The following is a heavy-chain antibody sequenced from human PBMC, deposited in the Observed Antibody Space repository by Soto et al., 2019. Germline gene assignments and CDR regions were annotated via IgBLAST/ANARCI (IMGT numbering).Heavy chain of an antibody. CDR2: ISYDGSNK. CDR3: ARDKPYYDFWSGYYAYYYYYYGMDV. J-gene: IGHJ6*02. CDR1: GFTVSSTY. D-gene: IGHD3-3*01. V-gene: IGHV3-30-3*01. Sequence: PGGSLRLSCAASGFTVSSTYMSWVRQAPGKGLEWVAVISYDGSNKYYADSVKGRFTISRDNSKNTLYLQMNSLRAEDTAVYYCARDKPYYDFWSGYYAYYYYYYGMDVWGQGTTVTVSS.